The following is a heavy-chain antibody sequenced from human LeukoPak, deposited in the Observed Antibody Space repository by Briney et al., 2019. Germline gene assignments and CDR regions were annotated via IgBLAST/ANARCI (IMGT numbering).Heavy chain of an antibody. J-gene: IGHJ4*02. Sequence: GGSLRLSCAASGFPFSSFSMNWVRQAPGKGLEWVSYSSSSSSTIYYADSVKGRFTISRDNAKNSLYLQMNSLRAEDTAVYYCARALMRYDILTGYDYWGQGTLVTVSS. CDR3: ARALMRYDILTGYDY. D-gene: IGHD3-9*01. CDR2: SSSSSSTI. CDR1: GFPFSSFS. V-gene: IGHV3-48*01.